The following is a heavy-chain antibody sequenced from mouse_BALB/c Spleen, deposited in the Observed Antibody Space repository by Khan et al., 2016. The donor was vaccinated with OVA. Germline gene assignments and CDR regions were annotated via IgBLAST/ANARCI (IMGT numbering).Heavy chain of an antibody. D-gene: IGHD2-1*01. CDR2: IYPGDVNS. CDR1: GYTFTSSY. Sequence: VQLVESGPELVKPGASVRISCKASGYTFTSSYINWVKQRPGQGLEWIGWIYPGDVNSKCNEKFKGKATLTADKSSSTVYMQLSSLTSEDSAVYFCAREGYYGNYRAWFAYWGQGTLVTVSA. J-gene: IGHJ3*01. CDR3: AREGYYGNYRAWFAY. V-gene: IGHV1S56*01.